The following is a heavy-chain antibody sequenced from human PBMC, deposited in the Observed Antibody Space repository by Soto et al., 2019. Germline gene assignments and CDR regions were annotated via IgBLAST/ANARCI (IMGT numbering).Heavy chain of an antibody. CDR1: GGSISDNW. J-gene: IGHJ4*02. D-gene: IGHD6-19*01. CDR2: IYHTGTT. CDR3: ARHIAVPRTRGFDF. Sequence: QVQLQESGPGLGKPSGTLSLTCAVSGGSISDNWWSWVRQPPGKGLEWIGEIYHTGTTHYNPSLWSRVAISSFSCYCISSLKLCSVCCADTVVYYCARHIAVPRTRGFDFGGQGTQVTVSS. V-gene: IGHV4-4*02.